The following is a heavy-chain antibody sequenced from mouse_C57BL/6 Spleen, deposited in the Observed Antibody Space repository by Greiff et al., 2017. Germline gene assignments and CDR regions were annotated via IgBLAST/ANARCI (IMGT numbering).Heavy chain of an antibody. CDR3: AKAYYSNYYYAMDY. CDR1: GFSLTSYG. CDR2: IWRGGST. V-gene: IGHV2-5*01. Sequence: QVQLQQSGPGLVQPSQSLSITCTVSGFSLTSYGVHWVRQSPGKGLEWLGVIWRGGSTDYNAAFMSRLSITKDNSKSQVFFKMNRLQADDTAIYYCAKAYYSNYYYAMDYWGQGTSVTVSS. J-gene: IGHJ4*01. D-gene: IGHD2-5*01.